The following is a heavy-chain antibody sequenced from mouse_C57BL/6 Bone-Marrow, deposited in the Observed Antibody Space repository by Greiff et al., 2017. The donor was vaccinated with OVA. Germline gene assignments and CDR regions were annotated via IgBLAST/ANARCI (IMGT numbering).Heavy chain of an antibody. V-gene: IGHV1-69*01. J-gene: IGHJ3*01. CDR1: GYTFTSYW. Sequence: QVQLQQSGAELVMPGASVKLSCKASGYTFTSYWMHWVKQRPGQGLEWIGEIDPSDSYTNYNQKFKGKSTLTVDKSSSTAYMQLSSLTSEDSAVYYCARPYDYDGFAYWGQGTLVTVSA. D-gene: IGHD2-4*01. CDR2: IDPSDSYT. CDR3: ARPYDYDGFAY.